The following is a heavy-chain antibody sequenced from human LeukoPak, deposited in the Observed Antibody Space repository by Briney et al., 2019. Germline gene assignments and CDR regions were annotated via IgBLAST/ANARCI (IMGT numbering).Heavy chain of an antibody. D-gene: IGHD1-14*01. CDR2: ISSSSSTI. CDR1: GFTFSSYS. CDR3: AKVFVLMRGTPENWFDP. J-gene: IGHJ5*02. Sequence: GGSLRLSCAASGFTFSSYSMNWVRQAPGKGLEWVSYISSSSSTIYYADSVKGRFTISRDNSMDTLYLQMNSLRDEDTAIYFCAKVFVLMRGTPENWFDPWGQGTLVTVSS. V-gene: IGHV3-48*02.